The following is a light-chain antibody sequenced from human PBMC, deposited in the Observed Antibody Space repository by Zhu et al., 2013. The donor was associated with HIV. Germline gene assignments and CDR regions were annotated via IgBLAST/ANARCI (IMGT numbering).Light chain of an antibody. J-gene: IGLJ2*01. CDR3: GTWDSSLSAVV. V-gene: IGLV1-51*01. CDR1: NSNIVNNY. Sequence: QSVLTQPPSVSAAPGQKVAISCSGDNSNIVNNYVSWYQQFPGTVPKLLIYDNDKRPSGIPDRFSGSKSGPSATLGITGLQTGDEADYYCGTWDSSLSAVVFGGGTKLTVL. CDR2: DND.